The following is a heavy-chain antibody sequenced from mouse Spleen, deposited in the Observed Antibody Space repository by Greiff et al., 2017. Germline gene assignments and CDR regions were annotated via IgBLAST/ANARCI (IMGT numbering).Heavy chain of an antibody. Sequence: VQLQQPGAELVKPGASVKLSCKASGYTFTSYWMHWVKQRPGQGLEWIGEINPSNGRTNYNEKFKSKATLTVDKSSSTAYMQLSSLTSEDSAVYYCARGGADYFDYWGQGTTLTVSS. CDR3: ARGGADYFDY. CDR2: INPSNGRT. D-gene: IGHD6-1*01. J-gene: IGHJ2*01. CDR1: GYTFTSYW. V-gene: IGHV1S81*02.